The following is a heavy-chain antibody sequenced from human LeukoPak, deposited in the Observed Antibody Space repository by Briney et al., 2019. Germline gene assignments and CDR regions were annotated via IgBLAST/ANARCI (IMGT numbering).Heavy chain of an antibody. D-gene: IGHD4-17*01. V-gene: IGHV3-74*01. J-gene: IGHJ4*02. Sequence: HPGGSLRLSCAASGFTFSRYWMHWVRQAPGKGLAWVSRISSDGSNTNYADSVKGRFTISRDNATNTLYLQMDSLTAEDTAVYYCVSRNYGSSPFDYWGQGTLVTVSS. CDR2: ISSDGSNT. CDR1: GFTFSRYW. CDR3: VSRNYGSSPFDY.